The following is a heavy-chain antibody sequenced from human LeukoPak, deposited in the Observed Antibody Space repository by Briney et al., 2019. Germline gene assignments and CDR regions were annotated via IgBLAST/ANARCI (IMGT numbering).Heavy chain of an antibody. Sequence: QSGGSLRLSCAASGFTFSSYAINWVRQAPGKGLEWLSTISGSGGNTYYADSVKGRFTISRDNSKNTLYLQINSLRGEDTAVYYCAKGSDWFDPWGQGTPVSVSS. V-gene: IGHV3-23*01. CDR3: AKGSDWFDP. CDR2: ISGSGGNT. J-gene: IGHJ5*02. CDR1: GFTFSSYA.